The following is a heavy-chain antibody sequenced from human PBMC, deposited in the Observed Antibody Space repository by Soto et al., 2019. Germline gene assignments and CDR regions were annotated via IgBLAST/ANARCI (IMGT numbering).Heavy chain of an antibody. Sequence: EVHLVESGGGSVQPGGSLRLSCPASGITLSDFWMHWVRQAPGKGLVWVARINNDGRGTSYADFAKGRFTISKDDAKNTLHLQMNSLRADDTSLYYCTTTFEYWGRGTLVTVSS. CDR2: INNDGRGT. V-gene: IGHV3-74*01. CDR3: TTTFEY. J-gene: IGHJ4*02. CDR1: GITLSDFW.